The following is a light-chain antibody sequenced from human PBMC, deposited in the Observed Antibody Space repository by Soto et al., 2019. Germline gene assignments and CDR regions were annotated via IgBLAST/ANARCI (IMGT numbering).Light chain of an antibody. CDR1: SSNIGAGYD. J-gene: IGLJ2*01. Sequence: QSVLTQPPSVSGAPGQRVTISCTGSSSNIGAGYDVHWYQQLPGTAPKLLIYGNSNRPSGVPDRFSGSKSGTSASLAITGLQADDEADYYCQSYDSGLSGDVVFGGGTKLTVL. V-gene: IGLV1-40*01. CDR3: QSYDSGLSGDVV. CDR2: GNS.